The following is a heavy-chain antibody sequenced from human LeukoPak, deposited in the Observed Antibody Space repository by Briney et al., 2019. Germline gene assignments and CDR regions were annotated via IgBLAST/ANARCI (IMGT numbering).Heavy chain of an antibody. V-gene: IGHV4-34*01. CDR1: GGSFSGYY. D-gene: IGHD3/OR15-3a*01. CDR2: INHSGSL. CDR3: ARESGGTGD. J-gene: IGHJ4*02. Sequence: PSETLSLTCAVSGGSFSGYYWSWIRQPPGKGLEWIGEINHSGSLNYNASLKSRVSISADTSKNQFSLKLTYVAASDTAVYSCARESGGTGDWGQGTLVTVSS.